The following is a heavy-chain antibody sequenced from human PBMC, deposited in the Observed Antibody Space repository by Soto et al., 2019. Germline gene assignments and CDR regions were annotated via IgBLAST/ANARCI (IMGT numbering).Heavy chain of an antibody. CDR3: AKGRAPSGWYPPYYYGMDV. D-gene: IGHD6-19*01. J-gene: IGHJ6*02. CDR2: VSGSGGNT. CDR1: GFTFSTYA. V-gene: IGHV3-23*01. Sequence: VQLLESGGGLLQPGGSLRLSCAASGFTFSTYAMTWVRQAPGKGPEWVSSVSGSGGNTLYADSVKGRFTISRDNSKNTLYLQMNILRAGDTAVYYCAKGRAPSGWYPPYYYGMDVWGQGTTVIVSS.